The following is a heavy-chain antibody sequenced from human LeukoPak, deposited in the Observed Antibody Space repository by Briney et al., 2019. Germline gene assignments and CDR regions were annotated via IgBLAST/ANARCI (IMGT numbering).Heavy chain of an antibody. CDR1: GGSFSGYY. CDR3: ASTYSGSYPTTPTFDY. CDR2: INHSGST. D-gene: IGHD1-26*01. J-gene: IGHJ4*02. V-gene: IGHV4-34*01. Sequence: SETLSLTCAVYGGSFSGYYWSWIRQPPGKGLEWIGEINHSGSTNYNPSLKSRVTISVDTSKNQFSLKLSSVTAADTAVYYCASTYSGSYPTTPTFDYWGQGTLVTVSS.